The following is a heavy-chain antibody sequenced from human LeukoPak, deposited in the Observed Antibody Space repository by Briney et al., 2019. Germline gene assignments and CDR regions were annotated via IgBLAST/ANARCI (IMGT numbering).Heavy chain of an antibody. D-gene: IGHD2-8*01. V-gene: IGHV3-23*01. CDR3: ARVVLIGYHYFDY. Sequence: GGSLRLSCTASGFTFSTYAMNWVRQAPGKGLEWVSGISGSGVSTYYADSVKGRFTISRDNSNNTPYLQMSSLGAEDTAVYYCARVVLIGYHYFDYWGQGTLVTVSS. CDR2: ISGSGVST. J-gene: IGHJ4*02. CDR1: GFTFSTYA.